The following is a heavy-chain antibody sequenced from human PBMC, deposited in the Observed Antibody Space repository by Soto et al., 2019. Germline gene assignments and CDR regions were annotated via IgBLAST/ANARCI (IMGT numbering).Heavy chain of an antibody. Sequence: QVQLVQSGAEVKKPWSSVKVSCKASGGTFSSYAISWVRQAPGQGLEWMGGIIPIFGTANYAQKFQGRVTITADESTSTAYMELSSLRSEDTAVYYYARAREYYDSSGEGGAFDIWGQGTMVTVSS. J-gene: IGHJ3*02. V-gene: IGHV1-69*01. CDR2: IIPIFGTA. CDR1: GGTFSSYA. D-gene: IGHD3-22*01. CDR3: ARAREYYDSSGEGGAFDI.